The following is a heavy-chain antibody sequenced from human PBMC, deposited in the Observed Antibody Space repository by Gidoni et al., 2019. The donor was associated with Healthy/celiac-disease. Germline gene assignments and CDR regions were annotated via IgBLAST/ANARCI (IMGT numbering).Heavy chain of an antibody. J-gene: IGHJ6*02. CDR1: SAA. CDR2: TYYRSSWYN. V-gene: IGHV6-1*01. Sequence: QVQLPQSGPGLVKPSQTLSRTSAAWNWIRQSPSRGLEWLGRTYYRSSWYNDYAVSVRGRITINPDTSRNHFSLLLDSVTPEDSALYYCAREPTYSSGWSPAGSVGDYYYYGMDVWGQGTTVTVSS. D-gene: IGHD6-19*01. CDR3: AREPTYSSGWSPAGSVGDYYYYGMDV.